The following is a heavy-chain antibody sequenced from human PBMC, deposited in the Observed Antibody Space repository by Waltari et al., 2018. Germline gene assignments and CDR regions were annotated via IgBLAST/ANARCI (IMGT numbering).Heavy chain of an antibody. Sequence: QIQLVQSGAEVKTPGASVKVSFKASGYTIIEEYIHWVRQAPGQGLEWMGWVNPKTGVTKYSQKFQGRVTMTRDTSINTGYVELSSLRSDDTAIYFCARDGSMKPFDYWGQGTQVTVSS. J-gene: IGHJ4*02. CDR1: GYTIIEEY. CDR3: ARDGSMKPFDY. D-gene: IGHD2-8*01. CDR2: VNPKTGVT. V-gene: IGHV1-2*02.